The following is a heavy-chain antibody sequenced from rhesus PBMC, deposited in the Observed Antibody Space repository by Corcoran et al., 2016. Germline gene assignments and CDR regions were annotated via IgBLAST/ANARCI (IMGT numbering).Heavy chain of an antibody. D-gene: IGHD2-39*01. V-gene: IGHV4-65*02. CDR1: GGSISRTNW. CDR3: AIISYAGDFEF. CDR2: IGGSSGIT. Sequence: QVQLQESGPGLVKPSETLSQTCGVSGGSISRTNWWSGIRQTPGKGLEWIGNIGGSSGITYYNPSLKSRVTISKDTSKNQFSLKLSSVTAADTAVYYCAIISYAGDFEFWGQGALVTVSS. J-gene: IGHJ1*01.